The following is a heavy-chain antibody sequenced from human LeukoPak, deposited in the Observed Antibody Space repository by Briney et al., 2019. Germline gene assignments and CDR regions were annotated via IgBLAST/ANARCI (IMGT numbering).Heavy chain of an antibody. V-gene: IGHV1-46*01. CDR1: GYTFTTYY. CDR2: INPSGGST. Sequence: VASVKVSCKASGYTFTTYYIHWVRQAPGQGLEWMGIINPSGGSTSYAQKFQGRVTMTRDMSTSTLYMELSSLRSEDTAAYYCARSFGASQQYTSSWYYYYMGVWGKGTTVTASS. CDR3: ARSFGASQQYTSSWYYYYMGV. D-gene: IGHD6-13*01. J-gene: IGHJ6*03.